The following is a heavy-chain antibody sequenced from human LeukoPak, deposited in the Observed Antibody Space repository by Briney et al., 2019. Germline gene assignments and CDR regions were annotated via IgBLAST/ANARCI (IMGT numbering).Heavy chain of an antibody. CDR1: GGSFSGYY. Sequence: PSETLSLTXAVYGGSFSGYYWSWIRQPPGKGLEWIGEINHSGSTNYNPSLKSRVTISVDTSKNQFSLKLSSVTAADTAVYYCARRKRGYSDYWGQGTLVTVSS. CDR2: INHSGST. CDR3: ARRKRGYSDY. V-gene: IGHV4-34*01. J-gene: IGHJ4*02. D-gene: IGHD3-22*01.